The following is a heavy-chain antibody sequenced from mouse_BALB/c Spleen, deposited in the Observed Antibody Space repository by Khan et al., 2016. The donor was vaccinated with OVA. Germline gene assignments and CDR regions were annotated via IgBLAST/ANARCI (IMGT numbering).Heavy chain of an antibody. CDR2: INTYTGEP. Sequence: QIQLVQSGPELKKPGETVKISCKASGHTFTKYGMNWVKQAPGKGLKWMGWINTYTGEPTYADDFNGRFAFSLETSASTAYLQINNRKNEDTATYVWARPPYFSYVLDNWGQGTSVTVSS. J-gene: IGHJ4*01. CDR1: GHTFTKYG. V-gene: IGHV9-3-1*01. D-gene: IGHD2-10*01. CDR3: ARPPYFSYVLDN.